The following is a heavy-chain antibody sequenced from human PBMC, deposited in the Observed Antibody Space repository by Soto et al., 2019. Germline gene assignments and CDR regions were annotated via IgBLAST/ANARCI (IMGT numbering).Heavy chain of an antibody. CDR2: IWYDGSNK. CDR3: ARATVTTYGSDY. V-gene: IGHV3-33*01. CDR1: GFTFSSYG. Sequence: GGSLRLSCAASGFTFSSYGMHWVRQAPGKGLEWVAVIWYDGSNKYYADSVKGRFTISRDNSKNTLYLQMNSLRAEDTAVYYCARATVTTYGSDYWGQGTLVTVSS. J-gene: IGHJ4*02. D-gene: IGHD4-17*01.